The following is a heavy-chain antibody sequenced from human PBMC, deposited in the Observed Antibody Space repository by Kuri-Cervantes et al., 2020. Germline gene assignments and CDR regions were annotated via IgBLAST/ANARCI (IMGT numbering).Heavy chain of an antibody. Sequence: ESLKISCTVSGGSVSSGSYYWSWIRQPPGKGLEWIGYIYYSGSTNYNPSLKSRVTISVDTSKNQLSLKLSSVTAADTAVYYCARGSDSSGYPNWFDPWGQGTLVTVSS. CDR3: ARGSDSSGYPNWFDP. V-gene: IGHV4-61*01. D-gene: IGHD3-22*01. CDR2: IYYSGST. J-gene: IGHJ5*02. CDR1: GGSVSSGSYY.